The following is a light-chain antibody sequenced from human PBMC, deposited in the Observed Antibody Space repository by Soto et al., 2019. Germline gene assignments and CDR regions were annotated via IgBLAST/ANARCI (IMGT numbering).Light chain of an antibody. V-gene: IGKV3-20*01. Sequence: EIVLTQSPGTLSLSPGXRATLSCRASQSVSSNNLAWYQQKPGQAPRLLIYGASSRATGIPDRFSGSGSGTDFTLTVSSLQPEDFAVYYCQHDYNLLTFGGGTKVDIK. CDR2: GAS. J-gene: IGKJ4*01. CDR1: QSVSSNN. CDR3: QHDYNLLT.